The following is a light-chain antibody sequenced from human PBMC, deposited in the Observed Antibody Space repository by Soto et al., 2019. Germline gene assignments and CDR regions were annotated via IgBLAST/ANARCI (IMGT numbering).Light chain of an antibody. CDR1: QDINNY. V-gene: IGKV1-27*01. J-gene: IGKJ1*01. Sequence: DIQMTQSPSSLSASVGDRVTITCRASQDINNYLAWYQQKPGKVPKLLIYAASTLQSGVPSRFSGSGSGTDFTLTISSLQPEDVATYYCQKYYSVPWTFGQGTKVEIK. CDR2: AAS. CDR3: QKYYSVPWT.